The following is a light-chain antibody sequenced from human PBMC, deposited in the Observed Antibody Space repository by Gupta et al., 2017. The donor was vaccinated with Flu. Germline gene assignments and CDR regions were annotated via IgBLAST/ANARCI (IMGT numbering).Light chain of an antibody. V-gene: IGLV3-1*01. CDR1: ILGDKY. Sequence: SYELTQPPSVSVSPGQTASITCSGDILGDKYARWYQQKPGQSPVVVIYEDRKRPSGIPYRFSGSNSGNTATLTISGTQAMDEADYYCQAWDSSTEVFGGGTKLTVL. CDR3: QAWDSSTEV. J-gene: IGLJ3*02. CDR2: EDR.